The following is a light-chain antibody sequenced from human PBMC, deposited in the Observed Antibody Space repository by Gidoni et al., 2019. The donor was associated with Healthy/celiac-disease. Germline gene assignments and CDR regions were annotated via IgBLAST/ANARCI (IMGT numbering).Light chain of an antibody. J-gene: IGLJ2*01. CDR2: DVS. Sequence: QSALTQPASVTGSPGQSLTLSCTGTLSDLGGYNYVSWYQQHPGKAPKLMIYDVSHRPSGVSNRFSGSKSGNTASLTISGLQAEDEADYYCSSYTSSSTIVVFGGGTKLTVL. CDR1: LSDLGGYNY. CDR3: SSYTSSSTIVV. V-gene: IGLV2-14*01.